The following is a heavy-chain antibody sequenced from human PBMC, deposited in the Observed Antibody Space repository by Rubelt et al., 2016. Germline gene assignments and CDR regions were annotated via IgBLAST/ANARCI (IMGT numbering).Heavy chain of an antibody. CDR2: IYYSGST. V-gene: IGHV4-61*01. CDR3: ARVCGSGCLGY. J-gene: IGHJ4*02. CDR1: GRGSYY. D-gene: IGHD6-19*01. Sequence: GRGSYYWSWIRQPPGKGLEWIGYIYYSGSTNYNPSLKSRVTISVDTSKKQFSLKLSSVTAADTAVYYCARVCGSGCLGYWGQGTLVTVSS.